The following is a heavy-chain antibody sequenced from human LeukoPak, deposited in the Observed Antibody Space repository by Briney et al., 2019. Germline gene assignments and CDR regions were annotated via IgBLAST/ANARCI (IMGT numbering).Heavy chain of an antibody. CDR2: IIPIFGTA. D-gene: IGHD3-22*01. CDR3: ARDIDDSSGYYYGGY. V-gene: IGHV1-69*13. J-gene: IGHJ4*02. Sequence: SMKVSCKASGYTFTDYSLHWVRQAPGQGLEWMGGIIPIFGTANYAQKFQGRVTITADESTSTAYMELSSLRSEDTAVYYCARDIDDSSGYYYGGYWGQGTLVTVSS. CDR1: GYTFTDYS.